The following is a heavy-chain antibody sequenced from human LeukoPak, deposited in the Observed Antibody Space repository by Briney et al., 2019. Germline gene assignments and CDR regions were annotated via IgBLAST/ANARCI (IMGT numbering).Heavy chain of an antibody. J-gene: IGHJ5*02. D-gene: IGHD4-11*01. CDR1: GFTFSSYW. CDR2: IKQDGSEK. CDR3: ASYSNYGWFDP. Sequence: GGSLRLSCAASGFTFSSYWMSWVRQAPGKGLEWVAYIKQDGSEKYYVDSVKGRFTISRDNAKNSLYLQMNSLRAEDTAVYYCASYSNYGWFDPWGQGTLVTVSS. V-gene: IGHV3-7*01.